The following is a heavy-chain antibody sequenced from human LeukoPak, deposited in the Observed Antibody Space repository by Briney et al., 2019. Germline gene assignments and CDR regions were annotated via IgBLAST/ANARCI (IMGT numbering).Heavy chain of an antibody. Sequence: PGGSLRLSCAASGFTVSSNYMSWVRQAPGKGLEWVSVMYRGGTTYYADSVKGRFTISRDNSQNTLYLQMNSLRAEDTAVYYCARSGTGCGDYDGFDYWGQGTLVTVSS. J-gene: IGHJ4*02. CDR3: ARSGTGCGDYDGFDY. CDR1: GFTVSSNY. V-gene: IGHV3-53*01. CDR2: MYRGGTT. D-gene: IGHD4-17*01.